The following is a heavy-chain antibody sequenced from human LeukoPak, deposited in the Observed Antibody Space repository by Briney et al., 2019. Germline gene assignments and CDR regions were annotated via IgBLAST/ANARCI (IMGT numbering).Heavy chain of an antibody. CDR2: ISSSGSTI. CDR3: AREPSGSGSYYKRLYYFDY. J-gene: IGHJ4*02. CDR1: GFTFSDYY. V-gene: IGHV3-11*01. Sequence: GGSLRLSCAASGFTFSDYYMSWIRQAPGKGLEWVSYISSSGSTIYYADSVKGRFTVSRDNAKNSLYLQMNSLRAEDTAVYYCAREPSGSGSYYKRLYYFDYWGQGTLVTVSS. D-gene: IGHD3-10*01.